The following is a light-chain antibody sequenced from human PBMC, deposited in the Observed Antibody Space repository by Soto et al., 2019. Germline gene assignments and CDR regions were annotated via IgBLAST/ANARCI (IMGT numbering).Light chain of an antibody. V-gene: IGKV1-5*01. CDR1: QSISLS. CDR2: DAS. CDR3: QQYTSYWT. Sequence: DIRMTQSPSTLSAFFGDRVTITCRASQSISLSLAWYQQKPGKAPDLLISDASNLERGVPSRFSGSGSGTEFTLTISSLQPDDFATYYCQQYTSYWTFGTGTKVDIX. J-gene: IGKJ1*01.